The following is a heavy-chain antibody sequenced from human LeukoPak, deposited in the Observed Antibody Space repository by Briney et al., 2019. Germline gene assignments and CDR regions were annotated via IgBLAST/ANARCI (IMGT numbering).Heavy chain of an antibody. D-gene: IGHD6-19*01. CDR3: ARDPSNTSGWYIYFDY. J-gene: IGHJ4*02. V-gene: IGHV1-18*01. Sequence: ASVKVSCKASGYTFTSYEITWVRQAPGQGLEWMGWISTYNGDTKYAQKLQGRVTLTTDTSTSTAYMDLRSLASDDTAVYYCARDPSNTSGWYIYFDYWGQGTLVTVSS. CDR2: ISTYNGDT. CDR1: GYTFTSYE.